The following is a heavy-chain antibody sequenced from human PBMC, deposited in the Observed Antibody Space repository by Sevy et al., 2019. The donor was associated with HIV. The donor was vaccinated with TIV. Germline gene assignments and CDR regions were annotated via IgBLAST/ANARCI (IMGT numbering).Heavy chain of an antibody. CDR1: GGSISSSSYY. CDR3: ARIPYSSGAQSYYGMDV. V-gene: IGHV4-39*01. CDR2: IYYSGST. Sequence: SETLSLTCTVSGGSISSSSYYWGWIRQPPGKGLEWIGSIYYSGSTYYNPSLKSRVTISVDTSKNQLSLKLSSVTAADTAVYYCARIPYSSGAQSYYGMDVWGQGTTVTVSS. D-gene: IGHD6-19*01. J-gene: IGHJ6*02.